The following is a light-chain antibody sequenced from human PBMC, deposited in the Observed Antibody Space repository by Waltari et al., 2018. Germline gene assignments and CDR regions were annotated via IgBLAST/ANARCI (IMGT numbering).Light chain of an antibody. CDR1: QSVNSW. Sequence: DIQMTQSPSTLSASIGDRVTITCRASQSVNSWLAWYPQKPGKAPKPLIYKASNLDSGVPSRFSGGGSGTEFTLTISSLQPDDFTTYYCQQYNSLPYTFGPGTKLEIK. CDR3: QQYNSLPYT. V-gene: IGKV1-5*03. CDR2: KAS. J-gene: IGKJ2*01.